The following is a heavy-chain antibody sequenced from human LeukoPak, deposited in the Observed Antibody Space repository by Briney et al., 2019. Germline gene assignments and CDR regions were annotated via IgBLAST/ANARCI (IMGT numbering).Heavy chain of an antibody. CDR2: ISSRSDGT. D-gene: IGHD2-21*01. V-gene: IGHV3-23*01. J-gene: IGHJ3*02. CDR3: VRDRRFPDDVFDI. CDR1: GFSFSSYA. Sequence: GGSLRLSCAASGFSFSSYAMSWVRQDLGKGLEWVSAISSRSDGTWNVDSVRGRFTIFRDNSKNTLYLQMNSLRAEDTALYYCVRDRRFPDDVFDIWGQGTMVTVSS.